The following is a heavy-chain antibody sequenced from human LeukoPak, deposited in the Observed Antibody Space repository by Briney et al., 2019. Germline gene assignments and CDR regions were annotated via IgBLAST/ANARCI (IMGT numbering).Heavy chain of an antibody. CDR3: ATFRSAAMVY. D-gene: IGHD2-2*01. V-gene: IGHV3-30*02. Sequence: GGSLRLSCAASGFTFSSYGMHWVRQAPGKGLEWVAFIRYDGSNKYYADSVKGRFTISRDNSKNTLYLQMNSLRAEDTAVYYCATFRSAAMVYWGQGTLVTVSS. CDR2: IRYDGSNK. CDR1: GFTFSSYG. J-gene: IGHJ4*02.